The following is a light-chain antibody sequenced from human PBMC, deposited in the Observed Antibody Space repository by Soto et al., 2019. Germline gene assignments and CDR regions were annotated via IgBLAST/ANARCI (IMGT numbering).Light chain of an antibody. J-gene: IGKJ1*01. CDR1: QGSSTY. Sequence: DIQLTQSPAFLSASVGDRVTITCRASQGSSTYLAWYQQKPGKAPKLRIYDASTLQSGVPSRFSGSGSGTEFTLTISSLQPEDLATYYCQQYETFSGTFGPGTKVDIK. CDR2: DAS. V-gene: IGKV1-9*01. CDR3: QQYETFSGT.